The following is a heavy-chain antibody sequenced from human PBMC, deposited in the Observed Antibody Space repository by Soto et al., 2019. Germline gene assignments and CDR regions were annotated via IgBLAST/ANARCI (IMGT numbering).Heavy chain of an antibody. CDR1: GFSFTNAW. D-gene: IGHD3-22*01. CDR3: TTYDNSRFDY. CDR2: IKSKSAGGTA. V-gene: IGHV3-15*01. Sequence: PGGSLRLSCTASGFSFTNAWMSWVRQAPGKGLEWVGRIKSKSAGGTAEHAAPVKGRFTLSRDDSKNTLYLQMNSLKTEDTAVYYCTTYDNSRFDYWGQGTQVTVS. J-gene: IGHJ4*02.